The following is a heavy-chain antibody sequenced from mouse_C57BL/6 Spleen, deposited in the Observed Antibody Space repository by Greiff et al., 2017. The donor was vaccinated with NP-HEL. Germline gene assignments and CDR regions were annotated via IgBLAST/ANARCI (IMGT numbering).Heavy chain of an antibody. D-gene: IGHD1-1*01. J-gene: IGHJ1*03. Sequence: EVKVEESEGGLVQPGSSMKLSCTASGFTFSDYYMAWVRQVPEKGLEWVANINYDGSSTYYLDSLKSRFIISRDNAKNILYLQMSSLKSEDTATYYCAREGGYYGRRYFDVWGTGTTVTVSS. CDR3: AREGGYYGRRYFDV. CDR2: INYDGSST. CDR1: GFTFSDYY. V-gene: IGHV5-16*01.